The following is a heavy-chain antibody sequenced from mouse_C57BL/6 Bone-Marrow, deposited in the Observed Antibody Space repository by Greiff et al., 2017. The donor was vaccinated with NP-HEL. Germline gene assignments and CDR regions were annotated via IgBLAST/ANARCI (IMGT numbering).Heavy chain of an antibody. J-gene: IGHJ2*01. D-gene: IGHD2-5*01. CDR1: GFTFSDYY. CDR3: AREMGYSNYVFDY. V-gene: IGHV5-16*01. Sequence: DVMLVESEGGLVQPGSSMKLSCTASGFTFSDYYMAWVRQVPEKGLEWVANINYDGSSTYYLDSLKSRFIISRDNAKNILYLQMSRLKSEDTATYYCAREMGYSNYVFDYWGQGTTLTVSS. CDR2: INYDGSST.